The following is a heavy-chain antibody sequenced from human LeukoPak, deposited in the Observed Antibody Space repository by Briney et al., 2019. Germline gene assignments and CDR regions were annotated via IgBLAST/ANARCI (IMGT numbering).Heavy chain of an antibody. Sequence: SETLSLTCTVSGGSISSYYWSWIRQPPGKGLEWIGYIYYSESTNYNPSLKSRVTISVDTSKNQFSLKLSSVTAADTAVYYCARHSSSWYGLIDYWGQGTLVTVSS. J-gene: IGHJ4*02. V-gene: IGHV4-59*08. D-gene: IGHD6-13*01. CDR2: IYYSEST. CDR1: GGSISSYY. CDR3: ARHSSSWYGLIDY.